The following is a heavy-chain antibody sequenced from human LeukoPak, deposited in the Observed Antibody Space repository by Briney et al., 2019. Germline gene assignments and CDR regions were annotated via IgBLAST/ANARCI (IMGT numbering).Heavy chain of an antibody. V-gene: IGHV1-69*13. CDR2: IIPIFGTA. D-gene: IGHD3-22*01. Sequence: SVKVSCKASGGTFSSYAISWVRQAPGQGLEWMGGIIPIFGTANYAQKFQGRVTITADESTSTAYMELSSLRSEDTAVYYCARGSSGYPRYFDYWGQGTLVTVSS. J-gene: IGHJ4*02. CDR3: ARGSSGYPRYFDY. CDR1: GGTFSSYA.